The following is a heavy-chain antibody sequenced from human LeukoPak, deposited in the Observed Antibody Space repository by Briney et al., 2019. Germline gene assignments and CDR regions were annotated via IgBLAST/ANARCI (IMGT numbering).Heavy chain of an antibody. CDR3: ARGKDY. Sequence: SETLSRTCAVYGGSFSGYYWSWIRQPPGKGLEWIGEINHSGSTNYNPSLKSRVTISVDTSKNQFSLKLSSVTAADTAVYYCARGKDYWGQGTLVTVSS. CDR1: GGSFSGYY. V-gene: IGHV4-34*01. CDR2: INHSGST. J-gene: IGHJ4*02.